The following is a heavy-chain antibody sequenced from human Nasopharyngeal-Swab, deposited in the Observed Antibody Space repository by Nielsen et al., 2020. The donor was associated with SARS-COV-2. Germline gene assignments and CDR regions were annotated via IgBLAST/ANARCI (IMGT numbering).Heavy chain of an antibody. J-gene: IGHJ4*02. CDR1: GGSISSSSYY. V-gene: IGHV4-39*07. D-gene: IGHD3-22*01. CDR3: ARDNNYYDSSGYLFFDY. CDR2: IYYSGST. Sequence: SETLSLTCTASGGSISSSSYYWGWIRQPPGKGLEWIGSIYYSGSTYYNPSLKSRVTISVDTSKNRFSLKLSSVTAADTAVYYCARDNNYYDSSGYLFFDYWGQGTLVTVSS.